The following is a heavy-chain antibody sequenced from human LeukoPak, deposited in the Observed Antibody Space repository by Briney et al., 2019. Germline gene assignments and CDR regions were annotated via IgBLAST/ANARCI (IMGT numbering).Heavy chain of an antibody. CDR1: GGSFSGYY. D-gene: IGHD1-26*01. CDR2: INHSGST. V-gene: IGHV4-34*01. CDR3: ARGPRIVGAPYYFDY. Sequence: SETLSLTCAVYGGSFSGYYWSRIRQPPGKGLEWIGEINHSGSTNYNPSLKSRVTISVDTSKNQFSLKLSSVTAADTAVYYCARGPRIVGAPYYFDYWGQGTLVTVSS. J-gene: IGHJ4*02.